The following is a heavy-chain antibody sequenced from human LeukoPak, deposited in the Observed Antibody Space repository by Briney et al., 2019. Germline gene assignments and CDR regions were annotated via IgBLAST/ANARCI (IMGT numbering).Heavy chain of an antibody. CDR1: GGTFSSYS. CDR2: IIPIFGTA. J-gene: IGHJ3*02. Sequence: GSSVKVSCKASGGTFSSYSISWVRQAPGQGLEWMGGIIPIFGTANYAQKFQGRVTITADESTSTAYMELSSLRSEDTAVYYCARGGAGYCSGGSCYEPYAFDIWGQGTMVTVSS. CDR3: ARGGAGYCSGGSCYEPYAFDI. V-gene: IGHV1-69*01. D-gene: IGHD2-15*01.